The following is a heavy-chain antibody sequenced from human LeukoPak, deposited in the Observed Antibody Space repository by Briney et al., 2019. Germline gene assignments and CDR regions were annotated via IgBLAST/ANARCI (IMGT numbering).Heavy chain of an antibody. J-gene: IGHJ4*02. V-gene: IGHV3-11*01. Sequence: GGSLRLSCAASGFTFSDYYMNWIRQAPGKGLEWVSYISSSGTTIFYADSVKGRFTISRDNAKNSLYLQMNSLRAEDTALYYCARSRKTKYYFDYWGQGTLVTVSS. CDR1: GFTFSDYY. CDR3: ARSRKTKYYFDY. CDR2: ISSSGTTI. D-gene: IGHD6-6*01.